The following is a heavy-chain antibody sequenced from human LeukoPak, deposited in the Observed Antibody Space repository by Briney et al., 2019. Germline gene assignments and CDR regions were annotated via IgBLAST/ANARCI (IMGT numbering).Heavy chain of an antibody. Sequence: GGSLRLSCAASGFTFSSYEMNWVRQAPGKGLEWVSYISSSGSTIYYADSVKGRFTISRDNAKNSLYLQMNSLRAEDTAVYYCARDLDGNYDSSGYYSPYYFDYWGQGTLVTVSS. J-gene: IGHJ4*02. CDR3: ARDLDGNYDSSGYYSPYYFDY. CDR2: ISSSGSTI. CDR1: GFTFSSYE. D-gene: IGHD3-22*01. V-gene: IGHV3-48*03.